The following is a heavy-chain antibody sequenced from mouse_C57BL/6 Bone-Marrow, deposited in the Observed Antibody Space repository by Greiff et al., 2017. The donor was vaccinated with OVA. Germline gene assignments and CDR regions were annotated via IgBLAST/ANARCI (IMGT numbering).Heavy chain of an antibody. CDR3: ARPLIYDGYYWYFDV. CDR2: IYPGSGST. J-gene: IGHJ1*03. D-gene: IGHD2-3*01. V-gene: IGHV1-55*01. CDR1: GYTFTSYW. Sequence: QVQLQQPGAELVKPGASVKMSCKASGYTFTSYWITWVKQRPGQGLEWIGDIYPGSGSTNYNEKFKSKATLTVDTSSSTAYMQLSSLRSEDSAVYYCARPLIYDGYYWYFDVWGTGTTVTVSS.